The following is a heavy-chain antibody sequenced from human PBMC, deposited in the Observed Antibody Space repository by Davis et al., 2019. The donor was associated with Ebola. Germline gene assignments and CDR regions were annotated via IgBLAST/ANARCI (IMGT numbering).Heavy chain of an antibody. CDR1: GFSFSVYS. J-gene: IGHJ4*02. CDR2: ISSSSNTI. V-gene: IGHV3-48*04. CDR3: ARTLTVTTSYFDY. D-gene: IGHD4-17*01. Sequence: GGSLRLSCAASGFSFSVYSQKWVRPAPGKGLEWVSYISSSSNTIYYADSVKGRFTISRDNAKNSLFLQMNSLRAEDTAVYYCARTLTVTTSYFDYWGQGTLVTVSS.